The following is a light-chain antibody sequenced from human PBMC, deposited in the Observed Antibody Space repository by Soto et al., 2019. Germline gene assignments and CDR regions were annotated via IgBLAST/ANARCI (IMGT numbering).Light chain of an antibody. CDR3: QQSGSSPRT. CDR2: GAS. V-gene: IGKV3-20*01. J-gene: IGKJ1*01. CDR1: QSVSSSY. Sequence: EIVLTQYPGPLSLSRGERATLSCRASQSVSSSYLAWYQQKPGQAPRLLIYGASSRATGIPDRLSGSGSGTDFTLTISRLEPEDLAVDDGQQSGSSPRTFAQGTKVDI.